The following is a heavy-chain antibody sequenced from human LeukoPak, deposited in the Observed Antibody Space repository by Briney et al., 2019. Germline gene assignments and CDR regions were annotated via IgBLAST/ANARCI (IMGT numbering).Heavy chain of an antibody. Sequence: GGSLRLSCAASGFTVSSNYMSWVRQAPGKGLKWVSVIYTGGGTYYADSVKGRFTISRDNTKNTLYLQMNSLRAEDTAVYYCARGAVGATTPFDYWGQGTLVTVSS. CDR1: GFTVSSNY. D-gene: IGHD1-26*01. J-gene: IGHJ4*02. V-gene: IGHV3-53*01. CDR2: IYTGGGT. CDR3: ARGAVGATTPFDY.